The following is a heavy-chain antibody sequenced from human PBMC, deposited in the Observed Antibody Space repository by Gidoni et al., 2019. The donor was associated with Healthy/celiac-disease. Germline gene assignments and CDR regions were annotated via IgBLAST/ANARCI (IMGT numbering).Heavy chain of an antibody. V-gene: IGHV3-23*01. CDR3: AKHTNRVAEIQGDAFDI. D-gene: IGHD6-19*01. CDR2: ISGSGGST. J-gene: IGHJ3*02. CDR1: GFTFRSFS. Sequence: EVQLLASGGGLVQPGGSLRLSCAASGFTFRSFSMSWVRQAPGKGLEWVSAISGSGGSTYYADSVKGRFTISRDNSKNTLYLQMNSLRAEDTAGYYCAKHTNRVAEIQGDAFDIWGQGTMVTVSS.